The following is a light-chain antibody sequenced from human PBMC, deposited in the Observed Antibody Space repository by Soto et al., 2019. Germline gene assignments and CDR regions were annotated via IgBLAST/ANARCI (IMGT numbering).Light chain of an antibody. CDR1: SSDVGGYNY. CDR2: DVS. V-gene: IGLV2-14*01. J-gene: IGLJ1*01. Sequence: QSVLTQPASVSGSPGQSITISCTGTSSDVGGYNYVSWYQQHPGKAPKLMIYDVSNRPSGVSNRFSGSKSGNTASLTIYGLQHEDEADYYCSSYTGSTTYVFGIGTKVXVL. CDR3: SSYTGSTTYV.